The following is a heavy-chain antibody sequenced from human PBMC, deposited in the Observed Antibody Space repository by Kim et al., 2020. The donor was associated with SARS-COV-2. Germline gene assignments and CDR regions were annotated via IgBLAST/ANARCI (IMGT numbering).Heavy chain of an antibody. D-gene: IGHD3-3*01. Sequence: SETLSLTCTVSGGSISSGGYYWSWIRQHPGKGLEWIGYIYYSGSTYYNPSLKSRVTISVDTSKNQFSLKLSSVTAADTAVYYCARVDLTTIFGESVGYYFDYWGQGTLVTVSS. CDR1: GGSISSGGYY. CDR3: ARVDLTTIFGESVGYYFDY. V-gene: IGHV4-31*03. CDR2: IYYSGST. J-gene: IGHJ4*02.